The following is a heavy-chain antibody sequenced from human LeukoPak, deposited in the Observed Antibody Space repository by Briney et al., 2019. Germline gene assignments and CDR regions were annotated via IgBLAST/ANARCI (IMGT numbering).Heavy chain of an antibody. CDR1: GFTFDGYG. CDR3: ARVDDRGVYDSSGWWPFDI. D-gene: IGHD3-22*01. Sequence: PGGSLRLSCAASGFTFDGYGMSWVRQAPGKGLEWVSGINWNGGSTGYADSVKGRFTISRDNAKNSLYLQMNSLRAEDTALYHCARVDDRGVYDSSGWWPFDIWGQGTMVTVSS. J-gene: IGHJ3*02. CDR2: INWNGGST. V-gene: IGHV3-20*01.